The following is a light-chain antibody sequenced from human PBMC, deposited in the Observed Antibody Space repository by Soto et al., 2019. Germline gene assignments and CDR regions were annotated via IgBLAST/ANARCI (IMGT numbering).Light chain of an antibody. CDR2: AAS. J-gene: IGKJ4*01. V-gene: IGKV3-20*01. CDR3: QQYASAPHT. CDR1: QSVSSSQ. Sequence: EVVLAQSPGALSLSPGERATLSCRASQSVSSSQLAWFQQKPGQAPRLLIYAASWRAAGIPDRFSGSGSGTDFTLTISRLEPADFAVYYCQQYASAPHTFGGGTKVDIK.